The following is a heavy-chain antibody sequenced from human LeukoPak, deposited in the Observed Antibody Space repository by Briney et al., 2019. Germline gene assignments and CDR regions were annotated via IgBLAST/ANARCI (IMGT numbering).Heavy chain of an antibody. V-gene: IGHV5-10-1*01. CDR3: VRQPPGVYDTTQNWFDP. Sequence: GESLKISCKGSGYSFTSYWITWVRQVPGKGLEWMGRVAPSDSYTNYNPSFEGHVTMSVEKSITTVYLQWSSLKASDTAMYYCVRQPPGVYDTTQNWFDPWGQGTLVTVPS. CDR1: GYSFTSYW. CDR2: VAPSDSYT. J-gene: IGHJ5*02. D-gene: IGHD3-22*01.